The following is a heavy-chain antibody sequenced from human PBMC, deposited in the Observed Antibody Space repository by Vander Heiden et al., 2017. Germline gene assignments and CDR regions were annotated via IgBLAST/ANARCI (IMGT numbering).Heavy chain of an antibody. CDR1: GCKFADYP. Sequence: VQLMESGGGLVQPGRSLRISCEGSGCKFADYPIHWVRQVPGKGLEWVSGISWNSGLIGYADSVKGRFTISRDNAKKSLFLQMNSLREEDTALYYCTRGTPAYSYAYGNDYFGMDVWGQGTTVTVSS. D-gene: IGHD3-16*01. CDR2: ISWNSGLI. CDR3: TRGTPAYSYAYGNDYFGMDV. J-gene: IGHJ6*02. V-gene: IGHV3-9*01.